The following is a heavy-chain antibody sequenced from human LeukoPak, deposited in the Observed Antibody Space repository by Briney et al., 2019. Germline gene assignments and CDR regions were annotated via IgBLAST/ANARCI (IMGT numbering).Heavy chain of an antibody. V-gene: IGHV3-33*01. J-gene: IGHJ4*02. D-gene: IGHD6-19*01. CDR3: ASDSSGTQVFDL. CDR1: GFTFRTYG. CDR2: IWYDGSNK. Sequence: PGRSLRLSCAASGFTFRTYGMHWVRQAPGKGLEWVAVIWYDGSNKYYADSVKGRFTISRDNSKNTLYLQMNSLRAEDTAVYYCASDSSGTQVFDLWGPGTLVTVSS.